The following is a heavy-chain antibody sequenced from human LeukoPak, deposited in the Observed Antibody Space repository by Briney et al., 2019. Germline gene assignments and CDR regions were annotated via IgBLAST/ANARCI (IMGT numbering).Heavy chain of an antibody. V-gene: IGHV3-23*01. D-gene: IGHD6-13*01. CDR2: ISGSGGST. CDR3: AKTLDSSSWYNL. CDR1: GFTFSSYA. Sequence: GGSLRLSCAASGFTFSSYAMSWVRQAPGKGLEWVSAISGSGGSTYYADSVKGRFTISRDNSKNTLYLQMNSLRAEDTVVYYCAKTLDSSSWYNLWGQGTLVTVSS. J-gene: IGHJ4*02.